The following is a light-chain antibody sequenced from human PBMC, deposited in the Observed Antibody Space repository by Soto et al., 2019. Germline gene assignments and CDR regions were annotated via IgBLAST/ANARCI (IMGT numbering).Light chain of an antibody. CDR2: GAS. CDR1: QTVISSS. J-gene: IGKJ2*01. V-gene: IGKV3-20*01. Sequence: EIVLTQSPGTLTLSPGERATLSCRASQTVISSSLAWYQQKPGQAPRLLIYGASSRATGIPDRFSGSGSGTDFTLTISRLEPEDLAVYYCQQYGSSQYTFDQGTNMEIK. CDR3: QQYGSSQYT.